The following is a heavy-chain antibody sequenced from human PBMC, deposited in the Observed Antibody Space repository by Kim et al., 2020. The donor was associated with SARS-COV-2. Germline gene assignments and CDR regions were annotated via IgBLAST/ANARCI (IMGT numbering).Heavy chain of an antibody. CDR2: INAGNGNT. D-gene: IGHD1-1*01. V-gene: IGHV1-3*01. CDR3: ARLQGGEPGPLWFDP. J-gene: IGHJ5*02. Sequence: ASVKVSCKASGYTFTSYAMHWVRQAPGQRLEWMGWINAGNGNTKYSQKFQGRVTITRDTSASTAYMELSSLRSEDTAVYYCARLQGGEPGPLWFDPWGQGTLVTVSS. CDR1: GYTFTSYA.